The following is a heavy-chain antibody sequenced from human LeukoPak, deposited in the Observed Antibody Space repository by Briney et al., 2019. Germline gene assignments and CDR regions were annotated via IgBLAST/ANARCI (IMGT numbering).Heavy chain of an antibody. CDR3: ARGDDSGYYDYFDY. CDR2: ISGSGDST. J-gene: IGHJ4*02. V-gene: IGHV3-23*01. CDR1: GFTFSSYA. D-gene: IGHD3-22*01. Sequence: GGSLRLSCAASGFTFSSYAMSWVRQAPGKGLECVSAISGSGDSTYYAASVKGRFTISRDFSKNTVFLHMNSLRAEDTAMYYCARGDDSGYYDYFDYWGQGALVTVSS.